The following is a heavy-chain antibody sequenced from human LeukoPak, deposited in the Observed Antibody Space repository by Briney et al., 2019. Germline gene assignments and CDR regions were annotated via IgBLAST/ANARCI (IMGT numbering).Heavy chain of an antibody. CDR2: IYTSGST. D-gene: IGHD3-22*01. J-gene: IGHJ2*01. CDR1: GCSISSYY. Sequence: PSETLSLTCTVSGCSISSYYWSWIRQPAGKGLEWVGRIYTSGSTNYNPSLKRRVTMSVDTSKNQFSLKLSSVTAADTAVYYCARSSLDSSGYYLYWYFDLWGRGTLVTVSS. V-gene: IGHV4-4*07. CDR3: ARSSLDSSGYYLYWYFDL.